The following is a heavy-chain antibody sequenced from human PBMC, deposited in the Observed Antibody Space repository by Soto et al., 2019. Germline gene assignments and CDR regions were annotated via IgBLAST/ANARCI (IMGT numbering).Heavy chain of an antibody. CDR3: ARDPRTYYYDSSGSPIDY. CDR2: ISAYSGNT. J-gene: IGHJ4*02. D-gene: IGHD3-22*01. V-gene: IGHV1-18*04. CDR1: GYTFTNYG. Sequence: ASVKVSCKTSGYTFTNYGISWVRQAPGQGLEWMGWISAYSGNTNYAQKLEGRVTMTTDTSTSTAYMELRSLRSDDTAVYYCARDPRTYYYDSSGSPIDYWGPGTLVTDSS.